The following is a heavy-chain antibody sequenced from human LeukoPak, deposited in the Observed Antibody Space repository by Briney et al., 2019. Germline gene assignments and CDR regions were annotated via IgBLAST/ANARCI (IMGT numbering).Heavy chain of an antibody. CDR3: AGDNDSSGYYWSYFDY. CDR2: INPSGGST. D-gene: IGHD3-22*01. Sequence: ASVKVSCKASGYTFTSYYMHWVRQAPGQGLEWMGIINPSGGSTSYAQKFQGRVTMTRDTSTSTVYMELSSLRSEDTAVYYCAGDNDSSGYYWSYFDYWGQGTLVTVSS. J-gene: IGHJ4*02. CDR1: GYTFTSYY. V-gene: IGHV1-46*01.